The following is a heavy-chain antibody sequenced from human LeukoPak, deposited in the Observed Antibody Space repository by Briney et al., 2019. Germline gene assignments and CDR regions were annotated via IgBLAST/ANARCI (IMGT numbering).Heavy chain of an antibody. J-gene: IGHJ5*02. Sequence: SETLSLTCAVYGGSFSGYYWSWIRQPPGKGLEWIGEINHSGSTNYNPSLKSRVTISVDTSKNQFSLKLSSVTAADTAVYYCARYSGANWFDPWGQGTLVTVSS. D-gene: IGHD1-26*01. CDR1: GGSFSGYY. V-gene: IGHV4-34*01. CDR3: ARYSGANWFDP. CDR2: INHSGST.